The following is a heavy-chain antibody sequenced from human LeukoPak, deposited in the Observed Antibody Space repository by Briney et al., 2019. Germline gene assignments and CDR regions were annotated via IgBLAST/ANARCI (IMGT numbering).Heavy chain of an antibody. J-gene: IGHJ4*02. D-gene: IGHD5-24*01. CDR2: ISVSGST. V-gene: IGHV3-23*01. CDR3: AKGGDGKIPFDN. CDR1: GFTFSYYG. Sequence: PGGSLRLSCAASGFTFSYYGMHWVRQAPGKGLEWVSSISVSGSTYYADSVKGRFTISRDDSENTLYLQMNSLKTEDTAVYSCAKGGDGKIPFDNWGQGTLVTVSS.